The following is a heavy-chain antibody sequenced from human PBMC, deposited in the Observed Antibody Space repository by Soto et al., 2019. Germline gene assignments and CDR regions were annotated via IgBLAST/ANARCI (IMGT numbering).Heavy chain of an antibody. Sequence: QVKLVESGGGVGQPGRSLRLSCAASGFTFSSYGMHWVRQAPGKGLEWVAVIWYDGSNKYYADSVKGRFTISRDNSKNTLYLQMNSLRAEDTAVYYCARVGQKYDFWSGYYLDYWGQGTLVTVSS. CDR1: GFTFSSYG. J-gene: IGHJ4*02. CDR2: IWYDGSNK. D-gene: IGHD3-3*01. CDR3: ARVGQKYDFWSGYYLDY. V-gene: IGHV3-33*01.